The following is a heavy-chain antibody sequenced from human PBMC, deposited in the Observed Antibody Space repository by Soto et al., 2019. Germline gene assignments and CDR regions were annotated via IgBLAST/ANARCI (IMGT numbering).Heavy chain of an antibody. D-gene: IGHD3-16*02. CDR2: IYYSGST. CDR1: GGSISSYY. Sequence: PSETLSLTCTVSGGSISSYYWSWIRQPPGKGLEWIGYIYYSGSTNYNPSLKSRVTISVDTSKNQFSLKLSSVTAADTAVYYCARVPLGITFGGVISGDYYYYYMDVWGKGTTVTVSS. CDR3: ARVPLGITFGGVISGDYYYYYMDV. J-gene: IGHJ6*03. V-gene: IGHV4-59*01.